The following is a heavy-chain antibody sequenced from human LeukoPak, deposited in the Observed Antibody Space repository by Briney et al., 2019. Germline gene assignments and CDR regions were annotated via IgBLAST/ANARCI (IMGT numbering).Heavy chain of an antibody. Sequence: GGSLKISCKGSGYSFTSYWIGWVRQMPGKGLEWMGIIYPGDSDTRYSPSFQGQVTISADKSISTAYLQWSSLKASDTAMYYCARSNYYDSSGYYYRWFDPWGQGTLVTVSS. CDR1: GYSFTSYW. D-gene: IGHD3-22*01. CDR2: IYPGDSDT. CDR3: ARSNYYDSSGYYYRWFDP. V-gene: IGHV5-51*01. J-gene: IGHJ5*02.